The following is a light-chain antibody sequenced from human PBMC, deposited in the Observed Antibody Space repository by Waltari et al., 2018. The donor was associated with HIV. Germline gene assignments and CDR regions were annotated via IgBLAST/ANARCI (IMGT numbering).Light chain of an antibody. V-gene: IGKV2-30*02. CDR1: QSLVHIDGNTY. CDR3: IQGIVCPLT. J-gene: IGKJ4*01. CDR2: KVF. Sequence: DVAMTQSPLSLPVTLGQSASISCKSSQSLVHIDGNTYLNWFHQRPGQSPNLLIYKVFYSDSVVPERFCGSVSGTVFTFQFNSVDADDAGVYFCIQGIVCPLTFCGGT.